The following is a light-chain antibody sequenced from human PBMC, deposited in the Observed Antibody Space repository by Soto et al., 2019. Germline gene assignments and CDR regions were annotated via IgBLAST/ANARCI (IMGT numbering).Light chain of an antibody. J-gene: IGKJ2*01. Sequence: IVLTQSPATLSLSPGERATLSCGASQSVSNSYLAWYQQKPGLAPRLLIYDASSRATGIPDRFSGSGSGTDVTLTISRLEPEDFAVYYCQQYGSSPPYTFGQGTKLEI. CDR3: QQYGSSPPYT. CDR1: QSVSNSY. V-gene: IGKV3D-20*01. CDR2: DAS.